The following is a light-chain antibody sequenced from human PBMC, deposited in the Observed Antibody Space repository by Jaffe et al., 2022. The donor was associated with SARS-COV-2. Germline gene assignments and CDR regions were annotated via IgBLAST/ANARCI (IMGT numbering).Light chain of an antibody. CDR2: DAS. CDR1: QDISNY. CDR3: QQYDNLPLT. V-gene: IGKV1-33*01. J-gene: IGKJ4*01. Sequence: DIQMTQSPSSLSASVGDRVTITCQASQDISNYLNWYQQKPGKVPKLLIDDASNLETGVPSRFSGSGSGTDFTFTISSLQPEDIATYYCQQYDNLPLTFGGGTKVEIK.